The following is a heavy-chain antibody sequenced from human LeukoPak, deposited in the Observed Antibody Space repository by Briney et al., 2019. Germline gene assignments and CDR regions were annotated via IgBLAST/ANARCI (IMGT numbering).Heavy chain of an antibody. D-gene: IGHD4-17*01. V-gene: IGHV3-30*04. J-gene: IGHJ4*02. CDR1: GFTFSSYA. CDR2: ISYDGSNK. CDR3: ARDAYGDYFY. Sequence: GGSLRLSCAASGFTFSSYAMHWVRQAPGKGLEGVAVISYDGSNKYYADSVKGRFTISRDNAENTLYLQMNNLRVDDTAVYYCARDAYGDYFYWGQGSLVTVSS.